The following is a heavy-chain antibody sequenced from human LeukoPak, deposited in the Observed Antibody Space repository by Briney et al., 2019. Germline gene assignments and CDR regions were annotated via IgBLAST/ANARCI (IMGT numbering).Heavy chain of an antibody. Sequence: GASLQISCQSFGYRFASYWIAWVRQTPGKGLEWMGIIYPGDSDARYSPSFQGQVIISADKSISTAYLQWSSLKASDTAMYYCARRTVTHTLGCWGQGTLVTVSS. V-gene: IGHV5-51*01. J-gene: IGHJ4*02. CDR2: IYPGDSDA. CDR3: ARRTVTHTLGC. D-gene: IGHD4-17*01. CDR1: GYRFASYW.